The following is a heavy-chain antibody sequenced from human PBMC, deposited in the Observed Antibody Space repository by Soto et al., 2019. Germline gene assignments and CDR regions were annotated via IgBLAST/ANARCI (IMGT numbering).Heavy chain of an antibody. Sequence: VKVSCKASGGTFSSYAISWVRQAPGQGLEWMGGIIPIFGTANYAQKFQGRVTITADKSTSTAYMELSSLRSEDTAVYYGARDHEVQRTDYYDSSGSNWFDPWGQGTLVTVSS. CDR1: GGTFSSYA. V-gene: IGHV1-69*06. J-gene: IGHJ5*02. CDR2: IIPIFGTA. D-gene: IGHD3-22*01. CDR3: ARDHEVQRTDYYDSSGSNWFDP.